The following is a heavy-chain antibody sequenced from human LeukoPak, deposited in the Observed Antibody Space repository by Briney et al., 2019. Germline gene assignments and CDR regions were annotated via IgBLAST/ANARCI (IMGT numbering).Heavy chain of an antibody. V-gene: IGHV3-23*01. CDR3: AKGLTNLGDD. J-gene: IGHJ4*02. CDR2: LSGSGSSA. Sequence: PGGSLRLSCAASGFTFSTYAMSWFRQAPGKGLEWVSGLSGSGSSAYYADSVKGRFTISRDNSKNTLYLQMNSLRPEDTAVYYCAKGLTNLGDDWGQGTLVTVSS. CDR1: GFTFSTYA. D-gene: IGHD3-9*01.